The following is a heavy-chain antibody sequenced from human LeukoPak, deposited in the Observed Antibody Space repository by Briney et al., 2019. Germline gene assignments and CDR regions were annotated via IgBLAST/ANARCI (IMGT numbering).Heavy chain of an antibody. J-gene: IGHJ6*03. CDR3: ARGRYFDWMTYYYYYMDV. D-gene: IGHD3-9*01. CDR2: VYYTGST. Sequence: PSETLSLTCSVSGDSISNYYWSWIRQPPGKGLEWIGYVYYTGSTTYNPSLKSRVTIPIDMSNNQFSLKLTSVTVADTAIYYCARGRYFDWMTYYYYYMDVWGKGTTVTISS. V-gene: IGHV4-59*01. CDR1: GDSISNYY.